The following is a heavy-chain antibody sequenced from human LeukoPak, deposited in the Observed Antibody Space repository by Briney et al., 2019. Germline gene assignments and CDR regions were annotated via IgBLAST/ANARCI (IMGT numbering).Heavy chain of an antibody. CDR1: GYTFTSYG. J-gene: IGHJ4*02. CDR3: ARDWGKGEYYFDY. V-gene: IGHV1-18*01. D-gene: IGHD3-16*01. Sequence: ASVKVSCKAAGYTFTSYGIGWVRQAPGQGPEWMGWISGYNGNTRYAQKFQGRVTMTTDTSTSTAYMELRSLRSGDTAVYYCARDWGKGEYYFDYWGQGTLVTVSS. CDR2: ISGYNGNT.